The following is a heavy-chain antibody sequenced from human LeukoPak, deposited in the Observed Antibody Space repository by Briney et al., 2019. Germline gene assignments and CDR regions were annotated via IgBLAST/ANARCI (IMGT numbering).Heavy chain of an antibody. CDR2: IYSGGST. V-gene: IGHV3-53*01. CDR3: AADCPPGY. D-gene: IGHD3-10*01. CDR1: GFTVISNY. J-gene: IGHJ4*02. Sequence: GGSLRLSCAASGFTVISNYMYWVGQPLGRGLEWVSVIYSGGSTYYADSVNGRFTIPRDNCKNTLYLQINSLRGEDTAVYCCAADCPPGYWGQGTLTTVSS.